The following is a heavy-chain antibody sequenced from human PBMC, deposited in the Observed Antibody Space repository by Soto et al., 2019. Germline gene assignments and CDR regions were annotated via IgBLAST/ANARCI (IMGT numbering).Heavy chain of an antibody. J-gene: IGHJ4*02. CDR2: INQDGSEK. V-gene: IGHV3-7*01. Sequence: EVQLVESGGGLVQPGGSLRLSCAASGFTFSTYWMSWVRQAPGKGLEWVANINQDGSEKYYVDSGKGRFTISRDNAKNSLYLQMTSLRADDTAVYYCARARGWNIVIIPAASDYWGQGTLVTVSS. CDR1: GFTFSTYW. CDR3: ARARGWNIVIIPAASDY. D-gene: IGHD2-2*01.